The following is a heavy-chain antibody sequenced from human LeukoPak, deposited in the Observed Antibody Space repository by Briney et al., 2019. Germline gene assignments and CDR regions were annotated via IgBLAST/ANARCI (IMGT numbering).Heavy chain of an antibody. CDR3: ARGDLGEQPAAMKGYYYYYYMDV. V-gene: IGHV1-69*13. CDR1: GGTFSSYA. Sequence: SVTVSCKASGGTFSSYAISWVRQAPGQGLEWMGGIIPIFGTANYAQKFQGRVTITADESTSTAYMELSSLRSEDTAVYYCARGDLGEQPAAMKGYYYYYYMDVWGKGTTVTVSS. D-gene: IGHD2-2*01. J-gene: IGHJ6*03. CDR2: IIPIFGTA.